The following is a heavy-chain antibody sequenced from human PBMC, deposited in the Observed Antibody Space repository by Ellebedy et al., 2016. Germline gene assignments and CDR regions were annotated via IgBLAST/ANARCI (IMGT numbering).Heavy chain of an antibody. CDR3: AKGNALFGPEPLDF. V-gene: IGHV3-66*01. CDR1: GFTVSGNY. Sequence: GGSLRLSCAASGFTVSGNYMSWVRQAPGKGLEWVSTLYSGGTIFYADSVKGRFTISRDNSKNTLYLQMNSLTVEDTAVYHCAKGNALFGPEPLDFWGQGTLVTVSS. J-gene: IGHJ4*02. D-gene: IGHD1-14*01. CDR2: LYSGGTI.